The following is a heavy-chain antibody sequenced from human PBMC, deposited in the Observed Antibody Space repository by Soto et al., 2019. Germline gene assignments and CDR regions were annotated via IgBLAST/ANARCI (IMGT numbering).Heavy chain of an antibody. D-gene: IGHD2-15*01. Sequence: QMHIQQWDAGLLKPSETLSLTCAVSGGSFNDFYWNWVRQPPGEGLEWIGEVNHAGGTDYNPSLKSRVTISEDRSKNQLSLRLKSVTVADTATYYCARRGRYGGRSYTGWGQGTLVTVSS. CDR1: GGSFNDFY. CDR2: VNHAGGT. V-gene: IGHV4-34*01. J-gene: IGHJ4*02. CDR3: ARRGRYGGRSYTG.